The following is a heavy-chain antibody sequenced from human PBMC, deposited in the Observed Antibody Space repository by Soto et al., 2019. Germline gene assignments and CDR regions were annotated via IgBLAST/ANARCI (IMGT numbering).Heavy chain of an antibody. CDR2: MNPDSGDT. Sequence: QVQLVQSGAEVKKPGASVKVSCKASGYTFTNYDINWVRQATGQGLEWMGWMNPDSGDTRYAQEFQGRVTMTRDTSISTAYMELSSPRSEDTAVYYCARGRRDYYDSGDWVPLAYWGQGTLVIVSS. V-gene: IGHV1-8*01. D-gene: IGHD3-22*01. CDR1: GYTFTNYD. CDR3: ARGRRDYYDSGDWVPLAY. J-gene: IGHJ4*02.